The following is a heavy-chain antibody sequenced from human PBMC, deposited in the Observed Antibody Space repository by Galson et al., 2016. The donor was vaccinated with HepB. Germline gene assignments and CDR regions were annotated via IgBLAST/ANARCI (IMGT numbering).Heavy chain of an antibody. CDR3: ARVRFCSSTACYDAFDD. J-gene: IGHJ3*01. CDR2: VWYDGSKK. CDR1: GFIFGSFG. D-gene: IGHD2-2*01. Sequence: SLRLSCAASGFIFGSFGMHWVRQAPGKGLEWVAVVWYDGSKKYYADSVKGRFTISRDNFKNTLYLQMDSLRAEDSAVYYCARVRFCSSTACYDAFDDWGLGTMVSVSS. V-gene: IGHV3-33*01.